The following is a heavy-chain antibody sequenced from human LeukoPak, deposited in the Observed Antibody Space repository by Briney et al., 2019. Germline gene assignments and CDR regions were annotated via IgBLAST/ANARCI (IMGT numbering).Heavy chain of an antibody. Sequence: PGGSLRLSCAASGFTFSSYAKIWVRQAPGKGLEWVSAISGSGGSTYYADSVKGRFTISRDNSKNTLFLQMNSLRAEDTAVYYCASVSSTSDYWGQGTWVTVSS. CDR1: GFTFSSYA. D-gene: IGHD2-2*01. V-gene: IGHV3-23*01. CDR3: ASVSSTSDY. CDR2: ISGSGGST. J-gene: IGHJ4*02.